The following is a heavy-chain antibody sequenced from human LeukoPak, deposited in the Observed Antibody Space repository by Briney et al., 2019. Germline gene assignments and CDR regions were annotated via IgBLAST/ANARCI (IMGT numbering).Heavy chain of an antibody. D-gene: IGHD2-2*01. CDR1: GYTFTSYA. V-gene: IGHV7-4-1*01. CDR2: INTNTGNP. J-gene: IGHJ6*04. CDR3: ARAMEGRYCSSTSCYGSYYYYYGMDV. Sequence: ASVKVSCKASGYTFTSYAMNWVRQAPGQGLEWMGWINTNTGNPTYAQGFTGRFVFSLDTSVSTAYLQICSLKAEATAVYYCARAMEGRYCSSTSCYGSYYYYYGMDVWGKGTTVTVSS.